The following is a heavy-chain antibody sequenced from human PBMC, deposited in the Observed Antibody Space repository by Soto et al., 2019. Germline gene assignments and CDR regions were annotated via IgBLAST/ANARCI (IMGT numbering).Heavy chain of an antibody. Sequence: ASVKVSCKASGYTFTGYYMHWVRQAPGQGLEWMEWINPNSGGTNYAQKFQGRVTMTRDTSISTAYMELSRLRSDDTAVYYCARGGYYDFWSGYYISFDYWGQGTLVTVSS. J-gene: IGHJ4*02. V-gene: IGHV1-2*02. CDR3: ARGGYYDFWSGYYISFDY. CDR2: INPNSGGT. CDR1: GYTFTGYY. D-gene: IGHD3-3*01.